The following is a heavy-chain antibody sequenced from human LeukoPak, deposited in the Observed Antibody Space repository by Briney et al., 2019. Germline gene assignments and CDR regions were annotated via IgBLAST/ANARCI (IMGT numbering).Heavy chain of an antibody. D-gene: IGHD1-1*01. V-gene: IGHV3-49*03. CDR1: GFSLGDFN. J-gene: IGHJ4*02. CDR3: TRDRGAYNLYDY. CDR2: IGSKAYGETA. Sequence: GGSLRLSCVAYGFSLGDFNMIWIRQAPGKGLEWVGFIGSKAYGETADYAASVKGRFTISRDDSKAIAYLQMNSLKTEDTAVYHCTRDRGAYNLYDYWGQGTLVTVSS.